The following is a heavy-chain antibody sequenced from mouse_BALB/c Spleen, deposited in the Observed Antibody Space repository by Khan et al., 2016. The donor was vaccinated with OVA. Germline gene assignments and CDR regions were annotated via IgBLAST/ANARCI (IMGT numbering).Heavy chain of an antibody. CDR3: TRARHFCYVLVY. V-gene: IGHV9-3-1*01. CDR2: IISYTGEP. Sequence: QVQLKQSGPELKKPGETVKISCKASGYTFTNYGMNWVKQALGKALKGRVWIISYTGEPTYADDFKGRFAFSLETSASTAYLQINNVKTEDTATYICTRARHFCYVLVYWGQGTSVTVSS. CDR1: GYTFTNYG. J-gene: IGHJ4*01.